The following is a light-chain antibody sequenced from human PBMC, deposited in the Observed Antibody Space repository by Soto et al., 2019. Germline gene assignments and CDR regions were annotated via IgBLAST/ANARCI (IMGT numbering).Light chain of an antibody. CDR2: DAS. J-gene: IGKJ4*01. CDR1: QSVGSS. Sequence: IVLTQSPDPLSLSPGERATLSCRASQSVGSSLAWYQQKPGQAPRLFIYDASDRATGIPARFSGSGSGTDFTLTITSLLPDDFATYFCQQYSSYSWPTLGGGTKV. V-gene: IGKV3-11*01. CDR3: QQYSSYSWPT.